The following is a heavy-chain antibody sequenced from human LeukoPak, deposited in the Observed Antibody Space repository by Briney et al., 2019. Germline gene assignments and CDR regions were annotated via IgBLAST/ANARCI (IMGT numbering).Heavy chain of an antibody. Sequence: SVKVSCKASGGTFSSHAISWVRQAPGQGLEWMGRIIPILGIANYAQKFQGRVTITADKSTSTAYMELSSLRSEDTAVYYCARGQGYFDWSLYFWGQGTLVTVSS. D-gene: IGHD3-9*01. CDR2: IIPILGIA. CDR3: ARGQGYFDWSLYF. CDR1: GGTFSSHA. V-gene: IGHV1-69*04. J-gene: IGHJ4*02.